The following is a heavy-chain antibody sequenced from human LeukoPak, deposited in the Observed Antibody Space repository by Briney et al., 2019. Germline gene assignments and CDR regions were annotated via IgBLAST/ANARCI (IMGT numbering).Heavy chain of an antibody. D-gene: IGHD5-24*01. V-gene: IGHV4-39*07. J-gene: IGHJ5*02. CDR2: IYYSGST. CDR3: ARVPRDGDTYGAGWFDP. CDR1: GGSIINYY. Sequence: SETLSLTCTVSGGSIINYYWGWIRQPPGKGLEWIGSIYYSGSTYYNPSVKSRVTISVDTSKNQFSLKVSSVTAADTAVYYCARVPRDGDTYGAGWFDPWGQGTLVTVSS.